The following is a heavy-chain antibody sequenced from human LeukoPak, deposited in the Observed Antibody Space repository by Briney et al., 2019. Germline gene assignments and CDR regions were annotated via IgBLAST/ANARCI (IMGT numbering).Heavy chain of an antibody. CDR2: ISGGGSTM. D-gene: IGHD3-10*01. CDR1: GFTFSSCE. V-gene: IGHV3-48*03. CDR3: ARDSLNSGTYYNLPFDY. Sequence: GGSLRLSCAASGFTFSSCEMNWVRQAPGKGLEWVSYISGGGSTMYYADSVKGRFTISRDNAKNSLYLQMNSLRAEDTAVYYCARDSLNSGTYYNLPFDYWGQGTLVTVSS. J-gene: IGHJ4*02.